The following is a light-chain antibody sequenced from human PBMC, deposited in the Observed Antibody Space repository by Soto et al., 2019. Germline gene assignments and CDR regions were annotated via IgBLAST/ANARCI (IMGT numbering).Light chain of an antibody. CDR2: YDS. CDR1: NIGSKN. V-gene: IGLV3-21*04. Sequence: SYELTQPPSVSVAPGKTATITCGGYNIGSKNVHSYQQMAGQAPVLVIYYDSDRPSGIPERFSGSNSRHTATLTISRVEAGDEADYYCQVWDSSSDHVVFGGRTKLTVL. CDR3: QVWDSSSDHVV. J-gene: IGLJ2*01.